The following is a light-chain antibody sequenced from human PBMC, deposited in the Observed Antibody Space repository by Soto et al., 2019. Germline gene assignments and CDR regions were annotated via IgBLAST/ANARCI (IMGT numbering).Light chain of an antibody. CDR1: ETVATN. V-gene: IGKV3-15*01. J-gene: IGKJ1*01. Sequence: MTQSPATLSVSPGERATLSCWAGETVATNLAWYQQKPGQAPRLLISGASTRAAGISDRFSGSGSGTEFTLSISSLQPDDFATYYCQQHYSHWTFGQGTKVDIK. CDR3: QQHYSHWT. CDR2: GAS.